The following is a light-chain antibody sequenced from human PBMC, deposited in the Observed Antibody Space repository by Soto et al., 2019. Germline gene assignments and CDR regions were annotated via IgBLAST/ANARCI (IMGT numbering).Light chain of an antibody. V-gene: IGKV3-20*01. CDR1: QTVNSDY. CDR2: ATS. CDR3: HQFGYSPRT. J-gene: IGKJ1*01. Sequence: EIVFTQSPGTPSLSPGETATLSCRASQTVNSDYLAWFQQRPGQAPRLLIFATSRRATDIPDRFSGSGSGTDFTLAIRRLEPEDFAVYYCHQFGYSPRTFGQGTKVDIK.